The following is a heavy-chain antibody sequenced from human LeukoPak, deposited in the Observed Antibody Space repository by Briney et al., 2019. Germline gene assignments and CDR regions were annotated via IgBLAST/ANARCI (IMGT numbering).Heavy chain of an antibody. D-gene: IGHD3/OR15-3a*01. CDR1: GFTFSSYS. J-gene: IGHJ4*02. V-gene: IGHV3-48*01. CDR3: ARDRMIFLFDY. Sequence: PGGSLRLSCAASGFTFSSYSMNWVRQAPGKGLEWVSYISSSSSTIYYADSVKGRFTISRDNAKNSLYLQMNSLRAEDTAVYYCARDRMIFLFDYWGQGTLVTVSS. CDR2: ISSSSSTI.